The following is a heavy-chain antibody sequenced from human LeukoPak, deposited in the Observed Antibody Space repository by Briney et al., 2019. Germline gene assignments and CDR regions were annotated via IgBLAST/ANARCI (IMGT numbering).Heavy chain of an antibody. J-gene: IGHJ5*02. CDR2: IYYSGST. D-gene: IGHD2-8*01. V-gene: IGHV4-59*12. Sequence: PSETLSLTCTVSGGSISSYYWSWIRQPPGKGLEWIGYIYYSGSTNYNPSLKSRVTISVDTSKNQFSLKLSSVTAADTAVYYCAREEDIVLMVYAGKKFDPWGQGTLVTVSS. CDR3: AREEDIVLMVYAGKKFDP. CDR1: GGSISSYY.